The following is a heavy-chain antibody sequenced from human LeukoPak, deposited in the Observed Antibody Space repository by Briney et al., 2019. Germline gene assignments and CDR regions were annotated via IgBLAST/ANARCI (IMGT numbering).Heavy chain of an antibody. J-gene: IGHJ4*02. CDR2: ISGSGGST. CDR3: AKGRRFGEFLDY. D-gene: IGHD3-10*01. V-gene: IGHV3-23*01. CDR1: GFTFSSYA. Sequence: PGGSLRLSCAASGFTFSSYAMSWVRQARGKGLEWVSAISGSGGSTYYADSVKGRFTISRDNSKNTLYLQMNSLRAEDTAVYYCAKGRRFGEFLDYWGQGTLVTVSS.